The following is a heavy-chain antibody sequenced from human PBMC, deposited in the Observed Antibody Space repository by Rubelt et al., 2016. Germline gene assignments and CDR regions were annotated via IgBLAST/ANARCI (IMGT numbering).Heavy chain of an antibody. V-gene: IGHV3-7*03. CDR3: ARVHQLVLRGMDV. CDR2: IKQDGSEK. D-gene: IGHD6-13*01. Sequence: GKGVEWVANIKQDGSEKYYVDSVKGRFTISRDNAKNSLYLQMNSMRAEDTAVYYCARVHQLVLRGMDVWGQGTTVTVSS. J-gene: IGHJ6*02.